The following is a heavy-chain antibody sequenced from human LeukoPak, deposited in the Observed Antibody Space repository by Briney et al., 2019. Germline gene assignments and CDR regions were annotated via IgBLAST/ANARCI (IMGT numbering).Heavy chain of an antibody. V-gene: IGHV3-23*01. Sequence: PGGSLRLSCAASGFTFSSYAMSWVRQAPGKGLEWVSAISGSGGSTYYADSVKGRCTISRDNSKNTLYLQMNSLRAEDTAVYYCAKDGHYDSSGPYYFDYWGQGTLVTVSS. CDR1: GFTFSSYA. CDR3: AKDGHYDSSGPYYFDY. J-gene: IGHJ4*02. D-gene: IGHD3-22*01. CDR2: ISGSGGST.